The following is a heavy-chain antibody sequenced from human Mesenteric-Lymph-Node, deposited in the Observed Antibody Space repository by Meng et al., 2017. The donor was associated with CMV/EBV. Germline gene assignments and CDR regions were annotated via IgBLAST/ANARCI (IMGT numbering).Heavy chain of an antibody. J-gene: IGHJ6*02. CDR1: GGSFSGYY. CDR3: ARGPKKAEVPSYYYYGMDV. Sequence: SETLSLTCAVYGGSFSGYYWSWIRQPPGKGLEWIGEINHNGSTNYNPSLKSRVTISVDTSKNQFSLKLSSVTAADTAVYSCARGPKKAEVPSYYYYGMDVWGQGTTVTVSS. CDR2: INHNGST. D-gene: IGHD1-1*01. V-gene: IGHV4-34*01.